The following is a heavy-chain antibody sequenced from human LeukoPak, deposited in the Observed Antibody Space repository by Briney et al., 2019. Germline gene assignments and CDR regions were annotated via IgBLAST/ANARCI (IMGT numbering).Heavy chain of an antibody. CDR3: AXXXXXXVRGVMPWFDP. CDR2: INHSGSI. CDR1: GGSFSGYY. J-gene: IGHJ5*02. V-gene: IGHV4-34*01. D-gene: IGHD3-10*01. Sequence: KSSETLSLTCAVYGGSFSGYYWSWIRQPPGKGLEWIGEINHSGSINYNPSLKSRVTISVDTSKNQVSLKLSSVTAADPAVYYCAXXXXXXVRGVMPWFDPWGQGTLVTVSS.